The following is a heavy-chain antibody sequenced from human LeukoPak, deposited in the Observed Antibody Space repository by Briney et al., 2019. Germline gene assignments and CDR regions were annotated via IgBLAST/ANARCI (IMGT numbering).Heavy chain of an antibody. CDR2: INLSGAST. CDR1: GFTFTSYF. CDR3: ASDRITVSGVLTFRGRGVDL. Sequence: ASVKVSCKTSGFTFTSYFMHWGRQAPGQGLELMGIINLSGASTSYAQRFQGRVTMTRDMSTSTVYMELSSLRSEDTAVYYCASDRITVSGVLTFRGRGVDLWGQGTLVSVSS. J-gene: IGHJ5*02. V-gene: IGHV1-46*01. D-gene: IGHD3-3*01.